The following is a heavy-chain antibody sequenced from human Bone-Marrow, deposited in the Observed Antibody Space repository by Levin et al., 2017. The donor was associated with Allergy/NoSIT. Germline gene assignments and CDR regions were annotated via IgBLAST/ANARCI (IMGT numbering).Heavy chain of an antibody. Sequence: GGSLRLSCAASGFTFSSYEMNWVRQAPGKGLEWVSYISSSGSTIYYADSVKGRFTISRDNAKNSLYLQMNSLRAEDTAVYYCARPLAYCSSTSCYMRGFGYWGQGTLVTVSS. V-gene: IGHV3-48*03. CDR2: ISSSGSTI. CDR3: ARPLAYCSSTSCYMRGFGY. CDR1: GFTFSSYE. J-gene: IGHJ4*02. D-gene: IGHD2-2*02.